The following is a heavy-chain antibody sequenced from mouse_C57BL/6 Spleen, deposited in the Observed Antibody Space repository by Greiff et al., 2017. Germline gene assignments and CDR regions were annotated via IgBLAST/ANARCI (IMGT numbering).Heavy chain of an antibody. Sequence: QLQQPGAELVRPGTSVKLSCKASGYTFTSYWMHWVKQRPGQGLEWIGVIDPSDSYTNYNQKFKGKATLTVDTSSSTAYMQLSSLTSEDSAVYYCASYYYGSSYRFAYWGQGTLVTVSA. D-gene: IGHD1-1*01. J-gene: IGHJ3*01. CDR3: ASYYYGSSYRFAY. CDR2: IDPSDSYT. V-gene: IGHV1-59*01. CDR1: GYTFTSYW.